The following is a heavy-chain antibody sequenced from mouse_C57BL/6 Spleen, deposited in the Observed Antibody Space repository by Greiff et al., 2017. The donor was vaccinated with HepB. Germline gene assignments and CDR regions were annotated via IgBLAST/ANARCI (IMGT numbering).Heavy chain of an antibody. J-gene: IGHJ4*01. CDR1: GFSLTSYG. D-gene: IGHD2-14*01. V-gene: IGHV2-5*01. Sequence: VKLVESGPGLVQPSQSLSITCTVSGFSLTSYGVHWVRQSPGKGLEWLGVIWSGGSTDYNAAFMSRLSITKDNSKSQVFFKMNSLQADDTAIYYCAKGDRPYAMDYWGQGTSVTVSS. CDR2: IWSGGST. CDR3: AKGDRPYAMDY.